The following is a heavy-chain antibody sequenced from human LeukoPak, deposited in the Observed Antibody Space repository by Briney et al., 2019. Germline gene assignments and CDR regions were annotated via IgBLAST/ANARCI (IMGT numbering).Heavy chain of an antibody. J-gene: IGHJ5*02. D-gene: IGHD3-22*01. CDR3: ARGRYYDSSGYYPNWFDP. V-gene: IGHV3-33*01. CDR1: GFTFSSYG. CDR2: IWYGGSNK. Sequence: GGSLRLSCAASGFTFSSYGMHWVRQAPGKGLEWVAVIWYGGSNKYYADSVKGRFTISRDNSKNTLYLQMNSLRAEDTAVYYCARGRYYDSSGYYPNWFDPWGQGNLVTVSS.